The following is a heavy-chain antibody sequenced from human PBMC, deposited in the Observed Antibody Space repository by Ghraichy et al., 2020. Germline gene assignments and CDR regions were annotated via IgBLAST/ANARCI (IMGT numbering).Heavy chain of an antibody. D-gene: IGHD6-13*01. Sequence: SETLSLTCTVSGGSISSSSYYWGWIRQPPGKGLEWIGSIYYSGSTYYNPSLKSRVTISVDTSKNQFSLKLSSVTAADTAVYYCARRAIAAQIDYWGQGTLVTVSS. CDR1: GGSISSSSYY. J-gene: IGHJ4*02. CDR2: IYYSGST. CDR3: ARRAIAAQIDY. V-gene: IGHV4-39*01.